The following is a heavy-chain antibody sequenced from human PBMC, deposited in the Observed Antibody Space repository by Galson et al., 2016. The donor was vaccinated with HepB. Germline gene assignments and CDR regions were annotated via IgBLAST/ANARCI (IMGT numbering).Heavy chain of an antibody. V-gene: IGHV5-51*01. D-gene: IGHD3-3*01. J-gene: IGHJ6*02. Sequence: QSGAEVKKPGESLKISCKGSGYTFARYWIGWVRQMPGEGLEWMGIIYPGDFDTRYSPSFQGQVTISVDKSISTAYLQWSSLKASDTAMYYCARSLTGSYDFWCAIYNYYAIDVWGQGTTVTV. CDR3: ARSLTGSYDFWCAIYNYYAIDV. CDR2: IYPGDFDT. CDR1: GYTFARYW.